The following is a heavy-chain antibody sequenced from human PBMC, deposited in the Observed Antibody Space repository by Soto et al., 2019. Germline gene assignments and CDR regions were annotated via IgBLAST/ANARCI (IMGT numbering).Heavy chain of an antibody. CDR2: IYYSGST. CDR1: GGSISSYY. V-gene: IGHV4-59*08. D-gene: IGHD3-3*01. CDR3: ATRAADYDFWSGYYSYYYYMDV. J-gene: IGHJ6*03. Sequence: SGTLSLTCTVSGGSISSYYWSWIRQPPGKGLEWIGYIYYSGSTNYNPSLKSRVTISVDTSKNQFSLKLSSVTAADTAVYYCATRAADYDFWSGYYSYYYYMDVWGKGTTVTVSS.